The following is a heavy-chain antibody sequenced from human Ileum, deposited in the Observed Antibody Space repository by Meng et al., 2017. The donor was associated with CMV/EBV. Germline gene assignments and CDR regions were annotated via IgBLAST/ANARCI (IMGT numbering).Heavy chain of an antibody. Sequence: GGSLRLSCEASGFTVSSIYMSWVRQAPGKGLDWVSVMYSAGATYYADSVKGRFTISRDNAKNSLYLQMNSLRVEDTAVYYCVGANRPLDYWGQGTLVTVS. V-gene: IGHV3-66*01. CDR3: VGANRPLDY. J-gene: IGHJ4*02. CDR2: MYSAGAT. D-gene: IGHD1/OR15-1a*01. CDR1: GFTVSSIY.